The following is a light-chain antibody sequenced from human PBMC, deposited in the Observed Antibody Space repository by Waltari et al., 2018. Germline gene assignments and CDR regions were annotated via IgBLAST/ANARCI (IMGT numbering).Light chain of an antibody. J-gene: IGKJ1*01. CDR3: MQSLLALWT. CDR1: QSLLHRNGNNY. Sequence: DIVMTQSPFSLPVTPGEPASISCRSSQSLLHRNGNNYLDWYLQKPGQSPQLLIYLGSNRASGVPDRFSASGSGTDFTLKISRVEAEGVGVYYCMQSLLALWTFGQGTKVEIK. CDR2: LGS. V-gene: IGKV2-28*01.